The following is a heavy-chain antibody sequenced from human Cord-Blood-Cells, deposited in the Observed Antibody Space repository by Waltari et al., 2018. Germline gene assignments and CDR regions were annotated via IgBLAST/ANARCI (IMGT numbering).Heavy chain of an antibody. V-gene: IGHV1-69*01. D-gene: IGHD3-22*01. J-gene: IGHJ3*02. CDR3: ARDRNDSSGYYYDAFDI. Sequence: QVQLVQSGAEVKRRGSSVRVCCKAYGGTVSRQAIRWVRHALGQGLEWMGGIIPIFGTANYAQKFQGRVTITADESTSTAYRELSSLRSEDTAVYYCARDRNDSSGYYYDAFDIWGQGTMVTVSS. CDR1: GGTVSRQA. CDR2: IIPIFGTA.